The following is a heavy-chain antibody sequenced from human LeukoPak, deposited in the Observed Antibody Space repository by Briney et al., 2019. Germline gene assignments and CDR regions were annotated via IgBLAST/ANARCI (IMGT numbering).Heavy chain of an antibody. CDR3: ARGSGVYNYYYYGMDV. CDR2: INHSGST. V-gene: IGHV4-34*01. D-gene: IGHD6-13*01. Sequence: PSETLSLTCAVYGGSFSGYYWSWIRQPPGKGLEWIGEINHSGSTNYNPSLKSRVTISVDTSKNQFSLKLSSVTAADTAVYYCARGSGVYNYYYYGMDVWGQGTTVTVSS. J-gene: IGHJ6*02. CDR1: GGSFSGYY.